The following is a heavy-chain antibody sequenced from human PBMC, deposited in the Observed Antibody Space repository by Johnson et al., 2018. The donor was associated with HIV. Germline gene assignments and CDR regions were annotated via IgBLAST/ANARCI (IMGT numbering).Heavy chain of an antibody. CDR1: GFTFDDYG. CDR2: IDWNGGST. Sequence: VQLVESGGGVVRPGGSLRVSCAASGFTFDDYGMSWVRQAPGKGLVWVSGIDWNGGSTYYADSVRGRFTISRDNSKNTLYLQMNSLRAEETAVYYCAREGYSGYDSSGDAFDIWGQGTMVTVSS. D-gene: IGHD5-12*01. CDR3: AREGYSGYDSSGDAFDI. J-gene: IGHJ3*02. V-gene: IGHV3-20*04.